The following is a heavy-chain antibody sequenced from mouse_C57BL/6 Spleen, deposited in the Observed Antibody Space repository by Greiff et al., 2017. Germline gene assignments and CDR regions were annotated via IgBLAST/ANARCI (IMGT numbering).Heavy chain of an antibody. V-gene: IGHV3-6*01. J-gene: IGHJ2*01. D-gene: IGHD1-1*01. CDR2: ISNDGSH. Sequence: ESGPGLVKPSQSLSLTCSVTGYSITSGYYWNWIRQFPGNKLEWMGYISNDGSHNYNPSLKNRISITRDTSKNQFFLKLNSVTTEDTATYYCARDNYGSIDYWGQGTTLTVSS. CDR3: ARDNYGSIDY. CDR1: GYSITSGYY.